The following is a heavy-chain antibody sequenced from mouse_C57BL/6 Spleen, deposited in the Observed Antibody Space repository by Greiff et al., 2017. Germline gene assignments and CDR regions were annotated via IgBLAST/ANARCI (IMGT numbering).Heavy chain of an antibody. CDR3: ARHIDY. V-gene: IGHV5-6*01. Sequence: EVKLQESGGDLVKPGGSLKLSCAASGFTFSSYGMSWVRQTPDKRLEWVGTISSVGSYTYYPDSVKGRFTISRDNAKNTLYLQMSSLKSEDTAMYYCARHIDYWGQGTSVTVSS. CDR1: GFTFSSYG. CDR2: ISSVGSYT. J-gene: IGHJ4*01.